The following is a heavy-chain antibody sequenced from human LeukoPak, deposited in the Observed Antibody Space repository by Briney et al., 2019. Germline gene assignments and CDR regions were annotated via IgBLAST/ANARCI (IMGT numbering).Heavy chain of an antibody. D-gene: IGHD3-9*01. CDR1: GGSFSGYY. Sequence: PSETLSLTCAVYGGSFSGYYWSWLRQPPGKGLEWIGEINHSGSTNYNPSLKSRVTISVDTSKNQFSLKLSSVTAADTAVYYCARRLVMTLIHNWFDPWGQGTLVTVSS. J-gene: IGHJ5*02. V-gene: IGHV4-34*01. CDR2: INHSGST. CDR3: ARRLVMTLIHNWFDP.